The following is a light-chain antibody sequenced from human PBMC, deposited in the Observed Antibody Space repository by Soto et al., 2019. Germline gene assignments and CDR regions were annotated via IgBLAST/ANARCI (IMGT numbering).Light chain of an antibody. V-gene: IGKV3-20*01. CDR1: QSVSSSY. CDR2: GAS. Sequence: EIVLTQSPGTLSLSPGERATLSCRASQSVSSSYLAWYQQKPGQAPRLLISGASSRATGIPDRFSGSGSGTDFALTINRLEPEDFAVYYCQQYGSSTYTFGQGTKLEIK. J-gene: IGKJ2*01. CDR3: QQYGSSTYT.